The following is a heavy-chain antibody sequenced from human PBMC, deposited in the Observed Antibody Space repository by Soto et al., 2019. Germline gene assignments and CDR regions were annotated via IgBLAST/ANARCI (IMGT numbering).Heavy chain of an antibody. J-gene: IGHJ4*02. CDR2: ISSDSYYI. V-gene: IGHV3-21*01. D-gene: IGHD1-26*01. CDR3: AKDLKRGNPY. Sequence: GGSLRLSCAASGFTFSSYSMNWVRQAPGKGLEWVSSISSDSYYIYYADSVKGRFTISRDNAKNSLYLQMNSLGAEDTAVYYCAKDLKRGNPYWGQGALVTVS. CDR1: GFTFSSYS.